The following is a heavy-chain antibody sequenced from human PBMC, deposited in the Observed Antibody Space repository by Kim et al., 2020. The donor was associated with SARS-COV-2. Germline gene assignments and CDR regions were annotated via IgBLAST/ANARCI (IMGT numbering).Heavy chain of an antibody. CDR1: GFTFSSFV. CDR2: ISGSGDTT. CDR3: AKGGVYFLDLAHGHLGH. Sequence: GGSLRLSCAASGFTFSSFVMTWVRQPPGRGLQWVSSISGSGDTTYYTDSVKGRFTISRDNSKNALYLEMNNLRAEDTAVYYCAKGGVYFLDLAHGHLGHGAQVTVATVSS. D-gene: IGHD3-10*01. V-gene: IGHV3-23*01. J-gene: IGHJ1*01.